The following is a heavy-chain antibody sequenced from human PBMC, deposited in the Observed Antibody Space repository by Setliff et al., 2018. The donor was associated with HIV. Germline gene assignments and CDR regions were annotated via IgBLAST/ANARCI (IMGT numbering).Heavy chain of an antibody. J-gene: IGHJ3*02. V-gene: IGHV4-61*09. CDR1: GGSISSGIYY. CDR2: VYTTGGT. CDR3: ARAPTGVTNAFDI. Sequence: LTCTVSGGSISSGIYYWIWIRQPAGKGLEWIGHVYTTGGTNYNPSLESRLTISVDTSRNQFSLRLSSVTAADTAVYYCARAPTGVTNAFDIWGQGTMVTVSS. D-gene: IGHD2-8*02.